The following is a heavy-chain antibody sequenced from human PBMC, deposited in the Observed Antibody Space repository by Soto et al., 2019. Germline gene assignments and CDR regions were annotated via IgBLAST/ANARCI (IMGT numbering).Heavy chain of an antibody. J-gene: IGHJ6*03. Sequence: SGPTLVNPTETLTLTCTFSGFSLSTSGMCVNWIRQPPGRALEWLARIDWHDDKYYNTSLRARLTISKDTSKNQVVLTMTNMDPVDTATYFCARAGSGSPYYYYYMDVWGKGTTVTVSS. V-gene: IGHV2-70*11. CDR3: ARAGSGSPYYYYYMDV. CDR1: GFSLSTSGMC. CDR2: IDWHDDK. D-gene: IGHD3-10*01.